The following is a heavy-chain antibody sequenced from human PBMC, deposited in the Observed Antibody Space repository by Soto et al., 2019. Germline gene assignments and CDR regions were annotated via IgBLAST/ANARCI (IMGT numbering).Heavy chain of an antibody. CDR1: GGSISSYY. CDR2: IYYSGST. V-gene: IGHV4-59*01. D-gene: IGHD2-15*01. Sequence: SETLSLTCTVSGGSISSYYWSWIRQPPGKGLEWIGYIYYSGSTNYNPSLKSRVTISVDTSKNQFSLKLSSVTAADTAVYYCATGVGYCSGGSCYSAFDIWGQGTMVTVSS. J-gene: IGHJ3*02. CDR3: ATGVGYCSGGSCYSAFDI.